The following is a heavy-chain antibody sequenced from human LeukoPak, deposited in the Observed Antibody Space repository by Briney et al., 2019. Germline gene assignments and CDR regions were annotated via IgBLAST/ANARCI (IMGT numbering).Heavy chain of an antibody. CDR2: ISAYNGNT. CDR3: ARRIAAAATIGCNWFDP. CDR1: GYTFTSYG. V-gene: IGHV1-18*01. Sequence: ASVKVSCKASGYTFTSYGISWVRQAPGQGLEWMGWISAYNGNTNYAQKLQGRVTMTTDTSTSTAYMELRSLRSDDTAVYYCARRIAAAATIGCNWFDPWGQGTLVTVSS. J-gene: IGHJ5*02. D-gene: IGHD6-13*01.